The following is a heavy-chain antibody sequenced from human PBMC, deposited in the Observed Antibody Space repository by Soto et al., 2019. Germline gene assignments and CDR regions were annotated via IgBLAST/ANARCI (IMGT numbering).Heavy chain of an antibody. D-gene: IGHD6-19*01. CDR3: ARDASYSSGWYGAGGTYNWFDP. CDR1: GFTFSSYA. Sequence: QVQLVESGGGVVQPGRSLRLSCAASGFTFSSYAMHWVRQAPGKGLEWVAVISYDGSNKYYADSVKGRFTISRDNSKNTLFLQMNSLRAEDTAVYYCARDASYSSGWYGAGGTYNWFDPWGQGTLVTVSS. V-gene: IGHV3-30-3*01. J-gene: IGHJ5*02. CDR2: ISYDGSNK.